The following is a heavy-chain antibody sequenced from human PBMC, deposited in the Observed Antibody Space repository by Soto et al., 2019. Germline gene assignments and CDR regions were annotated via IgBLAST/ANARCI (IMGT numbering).Heavy chain of an antibody. Sequence: SLXXSCQGXGYTFSDYXXXXXRQMPGKGLEWLGTIDSSDSYITYSPSFQGHVTISADKSISTXFLRWTSLKSSDTAIYYCANLDFTLGLFYVFDLWGQGTMVTVSS. CDR2: IDSSDSYI. CDR1: GYTFSDYX. J-gene: IGHJ3*01. V-gene: IGHV5-10-1*01. CDR3: ANLDFTLGLFYVFDL. D-gene: IGHD3-16*01.